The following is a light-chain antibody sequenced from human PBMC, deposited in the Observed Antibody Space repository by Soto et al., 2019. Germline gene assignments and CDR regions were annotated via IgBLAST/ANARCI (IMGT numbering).Light chain of an antibody. Sequence: ETVMTQSPVTLSVSPGERATLSCRASQSIGANLAWYQHKPGQAPRLLIYRASSRATGIPARFSGSGSGTEFTLTISSLQPDDFATYYCQQYNNWPTFGQGTKVDIK. CDR3: QQYNNWPT. CDR2: RAS. CDR1: QSIGAN. V-gene: IGKV3-15*01. J-gene: IGKJ1*01.